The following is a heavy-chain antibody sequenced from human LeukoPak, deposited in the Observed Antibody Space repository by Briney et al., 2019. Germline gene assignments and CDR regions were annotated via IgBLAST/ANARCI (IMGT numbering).Heavy chain of an antibody. Sequence: SETLSLTCTVSGGSISSYYWSWIRQPPGKGLEWIGEINHSGSTNYNPSLKSRVTISVDTSKNQFSLKLSSVTAADTAVYYCARVSNYDFWSGYSNFDYWGQGTLVTVSS. D-gene: IGHD3-3*01. CDR2: INHSGST. J-gene: IGHJ4*02. CDR3: ARVSNYDFWSGYSNFDY. CDR1: GGSISSYY. V-gene: IGHV4-34*01.